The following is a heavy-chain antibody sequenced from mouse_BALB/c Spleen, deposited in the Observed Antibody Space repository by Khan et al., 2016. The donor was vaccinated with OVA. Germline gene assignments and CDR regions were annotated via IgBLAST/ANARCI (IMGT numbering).Heavy chain of an antibody. J-gene: IGHJ3*01. CDR3: ARSAYGNFAY. V-gene: IGHV5-9-3*01. Sequence: EVELVESGGGLVKPGGSLKLSCAASGFTFSTYAMSWVRQTPEKRLEWVATISSDGDYTYYPDNVTGRFTISRDNDKNTLYLQMSSLRSEDTAMYYCARSAYGNFAYWGQGTRVTVSA. D-gene: IGHD2-1*01. CDR1: GFTFSTYA. CDR2: ISSDGDYT.